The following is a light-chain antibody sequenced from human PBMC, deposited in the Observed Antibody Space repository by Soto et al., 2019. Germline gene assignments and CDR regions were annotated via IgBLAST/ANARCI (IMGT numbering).Light chain of an antibody. CDR2: LNSDGSH. V-gene: IGLV4-69*01. J-gene: IGLJ2*01. CDR1: SGHSSYA. CDR3: QTRGTGIAV. Sequence: QLVLTQSPSASASLGASVKLTCTLSSGHSSYAIAWHQQQPEKGPRYLMKLNSDGSHSKGDGIPDRFSGSSSGAERYLTISSLQSEDEADYYCQTRGTGIAVFGGGTKVTVL.